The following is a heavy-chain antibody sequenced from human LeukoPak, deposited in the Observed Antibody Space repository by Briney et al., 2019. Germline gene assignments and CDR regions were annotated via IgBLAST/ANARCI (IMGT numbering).Heavy chain of an antibody. CDR1: GFTVSSNY. J-gene: IGHJ4*02. Sequence: PGGSLRLSCAASGFTVSSNYMSWVRQAPGKGLEWVSVIYSGGSTYYADSVKSRFTISRDNSKNTLYLQMNSLRAEDTAVYYCARDTRGYSGLYYFDYWGQGTLVTVSS. V-gene: IGHV3-53*01. CDR3: ARDTRGYSGLYYFDY. D-gene: IGHD5-12*01. CDR2: IYSGGST.